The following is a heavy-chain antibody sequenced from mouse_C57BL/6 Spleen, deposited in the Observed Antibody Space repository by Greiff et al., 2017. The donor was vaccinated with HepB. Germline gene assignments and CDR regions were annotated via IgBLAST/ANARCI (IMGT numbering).Heavy chain of an antibody. D-gene: IGHD4-1*01. V-gene: IGHV1-80*01. CDR3: AQTGGVAWFAY. CDR1: GYAFSSYW. CDR2: IYPGDGDT. Sequence: VKLMESGAELVKPGASVKISCKASGYAFSSYWMNWVKQRPGKGLEWIGQIYPGDGDTNYNGKFKGKATLTADKSSSTAYMQLSSLTSEDSAVYFCAQTGGVAWFAYWGQGTLVTVSA. J-gene: IGHJ3*01.